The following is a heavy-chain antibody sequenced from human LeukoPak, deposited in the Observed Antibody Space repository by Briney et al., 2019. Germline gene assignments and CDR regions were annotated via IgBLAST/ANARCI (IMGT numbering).Heavy chain of an antibody. CDR2: ISSSGSTI. CDR1: GFTFSDYY. D-gene: IGHD3-9*01. CDR3: AKDMLTYYDILTGLTTYYFDY. J-gene: IGHJ4*02. Sequence: GGSLRLSCAASGFTFSDYYMSWIRQAPGKGLEWVSYISSSGSTIYYADSVKGRFTISRDNAKNSLYLQMNSLRAEDTALYYCAKDMLTYYDILTGLTTYYFDYWGQGTLVTVSS. V-gene: IGHV3-11*01.